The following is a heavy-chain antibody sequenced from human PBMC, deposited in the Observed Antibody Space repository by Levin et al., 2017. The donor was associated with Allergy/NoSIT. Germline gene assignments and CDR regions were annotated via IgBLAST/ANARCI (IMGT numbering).Heavy chain of an antibody. D-gene: IGHD5-18*01. CDR1: GGSISSYY. J-gene: IGHJ6*02. V-gene: IGHV4-59*01. CDR3: ARDGYSYVPGWYYGMDV. CDR2: IYYSGST. Sequence: SETLSLTCTVSGGSISSYYWSWIRQPPGKGLEWIGYIYYSGSTNYNPSLKSRVTISVDTSKNQFSLKLSSVSAADTAVYYCARDGYSYVPGWYYGMDVWGQGTTVTVSS.